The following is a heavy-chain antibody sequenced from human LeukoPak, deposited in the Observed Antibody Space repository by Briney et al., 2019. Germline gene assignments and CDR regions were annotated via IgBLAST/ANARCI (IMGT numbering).Heavy chain of an antibody. CDR3: ARDNYCSSTDCYNFDY. Sequence: GSLRLSCAASGFTFSGYGMHWVRQAQGKGMEWVAVIWYDGSNKYYEDSVKGRFTISRDNSKNTLYLQMNSLRVDDTAVYYCARDNYCSSTDCYNFDYWGQGTLVTVSS. CDR1: GFTFSGYG. CDR2: IWYDGSNK. J-gene: IGHJ4*02. D-gene: IGHD2-2*02. V-gene: IGHV3-33*01.